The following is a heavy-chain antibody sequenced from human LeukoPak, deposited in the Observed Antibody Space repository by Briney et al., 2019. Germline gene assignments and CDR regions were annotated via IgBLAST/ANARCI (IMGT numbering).Heavy chain of an antibody. D-gene: IGHD5-18*01. CDR3: AKDTAYAFYI. V-gene: IGHV3-48*01. J-gene: IGHJ3*02. CDR1: GFTFSSYS. Sequence: GGSLRLSCAASGFTFSSYSMSWVRQAPGRGLEWVSYISSNTIYYADPVKGRFTISRDNAKNSLYLQMNSLRAEDTAVYYCAKDTAYAFYIWGQGTMVTVSS. CDR2: ISSNTI.